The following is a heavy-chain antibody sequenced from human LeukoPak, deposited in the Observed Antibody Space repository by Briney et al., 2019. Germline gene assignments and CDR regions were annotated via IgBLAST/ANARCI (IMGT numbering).Heavy chain of an antibody. V-gene: IGHV3-7*01. J-gene: IGHJ3*02. D-gene: IGHD4-17*01. Sequence: GGSLRLSCVASGLTFSSYWMSWVRQAPGKGLEWVANIKQDGGEKYYVDSVKGRFTISRDNAKSSLYLQMNSLRAEDTAVYYCARDPHYAEGNAFDIWGQGTMVTVSS. CDR1: GLTFSSYW. CDR3: ARDPHYAEGNAFDI. CDR2: IKQDGGEK.